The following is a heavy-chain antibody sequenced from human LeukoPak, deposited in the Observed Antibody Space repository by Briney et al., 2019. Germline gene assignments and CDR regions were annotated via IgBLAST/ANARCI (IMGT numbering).Heavy chain of an antibody. Sequence: GASVKVSCKASGGTFSSYAISWVRQAPGQGLEWMGRIIPILGIANYAQKFQGRVTITADESTSTAYMELSSLRSEDTAVYYCARDFSAAGTTYFDYWGQGTLVTVSS. J-gene: IGHJ4*02. V-gene: IGHV1-69*04. CDR3: ARDFSAAGTTYFDY. CDR2: IIPILGIA. D-gene: IGHD6-13*01. CDR1: GGTFSSYA.